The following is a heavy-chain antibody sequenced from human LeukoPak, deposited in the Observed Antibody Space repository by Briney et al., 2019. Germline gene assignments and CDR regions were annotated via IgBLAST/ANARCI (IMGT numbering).Heavy chain of an antibody. CDR2: INHSGST. CDR1: GGSFSGYY. D-gene: IGHD2-15*01. J-gene: IGHJ6*03. CDR3: ARGLSSKPYIVRRPEKNYMDV. Sequence: KPSETLSLTCAVYGGSFSGYYWSWIRQPPGKGLEWIEEINHSGSTHYNPSLKSRVTISVDTSKNQFSLKLSSVTAADTAVYYCARGLSSKPYIVRRPEKNYMDVWGKGTTVTVSS. V-gene: IGHV4-34*01.